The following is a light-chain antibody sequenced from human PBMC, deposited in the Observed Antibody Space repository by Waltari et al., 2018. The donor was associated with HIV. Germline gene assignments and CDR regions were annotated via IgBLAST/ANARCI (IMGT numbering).Light chain of an antibody. J-gene: IGLJ2*01. CDR2: GDA. CDR1: TSNIGAGYD. Sequence: QSVLTQPPSVSGAPGQRVTISCPGNTSNIGAGYDVHCYQQRPGTAPKLLIYGDANRPSGVPDRFSGSTSGTSASLAITGLRAEDECDYYCQSYDRSLSGVIFGGGTKLTVL. V-gene: IGLV1-40*01. CDR3: QSYDRSLSGVI.